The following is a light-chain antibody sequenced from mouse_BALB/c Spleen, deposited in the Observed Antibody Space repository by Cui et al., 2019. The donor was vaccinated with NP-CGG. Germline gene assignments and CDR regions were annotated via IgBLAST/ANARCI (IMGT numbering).Light chain of an antibody. J-gene: IGLJ1*01. V-gene: IGLV1*01. CDR3: ALWYSNHWV. Sequence: QVIVTWASELTTSPGETVTLTCRASTGAVTTSNYANWVQEKPDHLFTGLIGGTNNRAPGVPARFSGSLIGDKAALTITGAQTEDEAIYFCALWYSNHWVFGGGAKLTVL. CDR2: GTN. CDR1: TGAVTTSNY.